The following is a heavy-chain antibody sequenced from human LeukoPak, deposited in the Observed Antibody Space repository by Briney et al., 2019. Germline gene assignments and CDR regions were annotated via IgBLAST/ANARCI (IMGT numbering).Heavy chain of an antibody. J-gene: IGHJ4*02. Sequence: PGGSLRLSCAASGLTFSSYAMSWVRQAPGKGLEWVSAISGSGGSTYYADSVKGRFTISRDNSKNTLYLQMNSLRAEDTAVYYCAKGTYYDFWSGYLFDYWGQGTLVTVSS. D-gene: IGHD3-3*01. CDR3: AKGTYYDFWSGYLFDY. CDR1: GLTFSSYA. CDR2: ISGSGGST. V-gene: IGHV3-23*01.